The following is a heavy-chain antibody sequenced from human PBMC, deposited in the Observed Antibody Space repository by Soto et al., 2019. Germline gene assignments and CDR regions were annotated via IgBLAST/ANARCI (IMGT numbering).Heavy chain of an antibody. J-gene: IGHJ6*02. CDR1: GGSISSYS. CDR3: EAWSSYYTADV. CDR2: VFDSGNT. Sequence: KPSETLSLTCSVSGGSISSYSWSWIRQPAGKGLEWIGRVFDSGNTNYNPSLQSRVTMSLDTSKKQFSLKLTSVTAADTAVYYCEAWSSYYTADVWGQGTTVTVSS. D-gene: IGHD3-3*01. V-gene: IGHV4-4*07.